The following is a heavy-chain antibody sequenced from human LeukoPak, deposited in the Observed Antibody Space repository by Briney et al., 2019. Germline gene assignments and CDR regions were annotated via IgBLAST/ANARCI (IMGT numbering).Heavy chain of an antibody. D-gene: IGHD1-26*01. Sequence: PGGSLRLSCAASGFTFINYAMSWVRQAPGKGLEWVSATSGSGGSTYYADSVKGRFTISRDNSKNTLYLQMNSLRAEDTAVYYCARDQVGATGAFDYWGQGTLVTVSS. CDR3: ARDQVGATGAFDY. CDR1: GFTFINYA. J-gene: IGHJ4*02. V-gene: IGHV3-23*01. CDR2: TSGSGGST.